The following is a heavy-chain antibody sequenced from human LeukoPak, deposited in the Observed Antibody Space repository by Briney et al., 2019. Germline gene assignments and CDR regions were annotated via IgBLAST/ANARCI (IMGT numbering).Heavy chain of an antibody. CDR3: ARGRTGTRLNWFDP. Sequence: ASVKVSCKASGYTFTSYDINRVRQATGQGLEWMGWMNPNSGNTGYAQKFQGRVTMTRNTSISTAYMELSSLRSEDTAVYYCARGRTGTRLNWFDPWGQGTLVTVSS. CDR1: GYTFTSYD. V-gene: IGHV1-8*01. J-gene: IGHJ5*02. D-gene: IGHD3-10*01. CDR2: MNPNSGNT.